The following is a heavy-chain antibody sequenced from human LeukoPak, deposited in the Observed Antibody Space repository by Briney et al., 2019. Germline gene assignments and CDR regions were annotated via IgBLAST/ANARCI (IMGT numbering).Heavy chain of an antibody. V-gene: IGHV3-20*01. D-gene: IGHD1-7*01. J-gene: IGHJ4*02. Sequence: GGSLRLSCAASGFTSDDYGMSWVRQAPGKGLEWVSGIHRNGGSTGYADSVKGRFTISRDNAKNSLYLQMNSLRAEGTALYHCARGNSNFDYWGQGTLVTVSS. CDR2: IHRNGGST. CDR3: ARGNSNFDY. CDR1: GFTSDDYG.